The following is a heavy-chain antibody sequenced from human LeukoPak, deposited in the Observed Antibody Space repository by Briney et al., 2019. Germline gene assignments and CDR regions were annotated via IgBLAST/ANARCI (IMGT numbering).Heavy chain of an antibody. D-gene: IGHD3-10*01. J-gene: IGHJ6*03. CDR1: GFTFSSYG. Sequence: GRSLRLSCAASGFTFSSYGMHWVRQAPGKGLEWVAVIWYDGSNKYYADSVKGRFTISRDNSKNTLYLQMNSLRAEDTAVYYCARDGITMVRGVIITGYYMDVWGKGTTVTVSS. CDR2: IWYDGSNK. CDR3: ARDGITMVRGVIITGYYMDV. V-gene: IGHV3-33*01.